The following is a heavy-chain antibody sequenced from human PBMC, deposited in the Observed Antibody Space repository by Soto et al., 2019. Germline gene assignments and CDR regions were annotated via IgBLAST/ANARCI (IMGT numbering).Heavy chain of an antibody. CDR3: ARLGVYSTSLGY. CDR2: IYYSGST. D-gene: IGHD6-6*01. Sequence: PSETLSLTCTVSVGSISSSSYYWGWIRQPPGKGLEWIGSIYYSGSTYYNPSLKSRVTISVDTSKNQFSLKLSSVTAADTAVYYCARLGVYSTSLGYWGPGTLVTVSS. J-gene: IGHJ4*02. CDR1: VGSISSSSYY. V-gene: IGHV4-39*01.